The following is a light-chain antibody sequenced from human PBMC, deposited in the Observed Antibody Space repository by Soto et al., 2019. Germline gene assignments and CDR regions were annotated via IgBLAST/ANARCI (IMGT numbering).Light chain of an antibody. CDR3: QQYDNLPYT. V-gene: IGKV1-33*01. Sequence: IQGTRSPSSLSASIGDRVTITCQASQDISNYLNWYQQKPGKAPKLLIYDASNLETGVPSRFSGSGSGTDFTFTISSLQPEDIATYYCQQYDNLPYTFGQGTKVDIK. CDR2: DAS. J-gene: IGKJ2*01. CDR1: QDISNY.